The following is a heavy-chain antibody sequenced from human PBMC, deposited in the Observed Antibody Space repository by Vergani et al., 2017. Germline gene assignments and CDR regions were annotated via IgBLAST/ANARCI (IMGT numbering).Heavy chain of an antibody. CDR3: AKDRWELLEGYYFDY. V-gene: IGHV3-30*18. Sequence: VQLVESGGGVVQPGRSLRLSCAASGFTFSSYGMHWVRQAPGKGLEWVAVISYDGSNKYYADSVKGRFTSSRDNSKNTLYLQMNSLRAEDTAVYYCAKDRWELLEGYYFDYWGQGTLVTVSS. J-gene: IGHJ4*02. CDR2: ISYDGSNK. D-gene: IGHD1-26*01. CDR1: GFTFSSYG.